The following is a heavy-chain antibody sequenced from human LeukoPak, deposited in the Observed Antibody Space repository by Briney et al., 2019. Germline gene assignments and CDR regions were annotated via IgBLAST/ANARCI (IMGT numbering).Heavy chain of an antibody. Sequence: PSQTLSLTCTVSGGSISSGDYYWSWIRQPPGKSLEWIGYIYYGGSTYYNPSLKSRVTISVDTSKNQFSLKLSSVTAADTAVYYCARDPRLGLLWNILWGQGTMVTVSS. J-gene: IGHJ3*01. CDR1: GGSISSGDYY. D-gene: IGHD3-10*01. CDR3: ARDPRLGLLWNIL. V-gene: IGHV4-30-4*01. CDR2: IYYGGST.